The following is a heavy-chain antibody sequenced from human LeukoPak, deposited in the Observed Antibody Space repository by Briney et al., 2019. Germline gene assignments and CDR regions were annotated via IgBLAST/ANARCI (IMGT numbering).Heavy chain of an antibody. CDR1: GGSISTYY. CDR2: IYYSGST. CDR3: ASQLLSSNWYPDAFDI. J-gene: IGHJ3*02. Sequence: SETLSLTCTVSGGSISTYYWSWVRQPPGKGLEWIGYIYYSGSTNYNPSLKSRVTISVDTSKNQFSLKLSSVTAADTAVYYCASQLLSSNWYPDAFDIWGQGTMVTVSS. V-gene: IGHV4-59*08. D-gene: IGHD6-13*01.